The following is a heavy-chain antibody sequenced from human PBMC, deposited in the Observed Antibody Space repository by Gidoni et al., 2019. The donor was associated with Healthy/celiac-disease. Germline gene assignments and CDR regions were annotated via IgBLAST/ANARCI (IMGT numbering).Heavy chain of an antibody. CDR1: GGTFSSYD. V-gene: IGHV1-69*04. CDR2: IIPIFGIA. Sequence: QVQLVQSGAEVKKPGSSVKVSCKASGGTFSSYDISWVRQAPGKGLEWMGRIIPIFGIANYAQKFQGRVTITADKSTSTAYMELSSLRSEDTAVYYCASYDSSGYYYSFDYWGQGTLVTVSS. CDR3: ASYDSSGYYYSFDY. J-gene: IGHJ4*02. D-gene: IGHD3-22*01.